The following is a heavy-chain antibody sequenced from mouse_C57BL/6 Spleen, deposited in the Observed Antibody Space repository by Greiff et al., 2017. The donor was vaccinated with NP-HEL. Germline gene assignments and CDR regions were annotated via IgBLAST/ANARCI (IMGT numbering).Heavy chain of an antibody. J-gene: IGHJ3*01. V-gene: IGHV1-69*01. CDR3: ARALYYGYGAWFAY. D-gene: IGHD2-2*01. Sequence: QVQLQQPGAELVMPGASVKLSCKASGYTFPRYWMPWVKQRPGHGLEWIGEIDPSDSYTNYNQKFKGKSTLTVDKSSSTAYMQLSSLTSEDSAVYYCARALYYGYGAWFAYWGQGTLVTVSA. CDR2: IDPSDSYT. CDR1: GYTFPRYW.